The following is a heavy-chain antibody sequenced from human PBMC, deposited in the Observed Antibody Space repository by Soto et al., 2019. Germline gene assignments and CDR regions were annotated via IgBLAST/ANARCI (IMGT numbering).Heavy chain of an antibody. J-gene: IGHJ4*02. CDR2: ISGSGGST. Sequence: PGGSLRLSCAAPGFTFSSYAMSWVRQAPGKGLEWVSAISGSGGSTYYADSVKGRFTISRDNSKNTLYLQMNSLRAEDTAVYYCAKGYDFWSGSAFDYWGQGTLVTVSS. V-gene: IGHV3-23*01. CDR3: AKGYDFWSGSAFDY. CDR1: GFTFSSYA. D-gene: IGHD3-3*01.